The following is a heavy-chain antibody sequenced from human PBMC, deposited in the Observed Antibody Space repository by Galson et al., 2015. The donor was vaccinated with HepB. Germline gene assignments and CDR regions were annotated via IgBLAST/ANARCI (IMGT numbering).Heavy chain of an antibody. CDR3: ANGRYYGSGSSSESRHFDY. V-gene: IGHV3-30*02. J-gene: IGHJ4*02. CDR1: GFTFSSYG. Sequence: SLRLSCAASGFTFSSYGMVWVRQAPGKGLEWVTFIRHDGTTQYYADSVKGRYTISRDNSKNTLYLQMNSLRAEDTAVYYCANGRYYGSGSSSESRHFDYWGQGILVTVSS. CDR2: IRHDGTTQ. D-gene: IGHD3-10*01.